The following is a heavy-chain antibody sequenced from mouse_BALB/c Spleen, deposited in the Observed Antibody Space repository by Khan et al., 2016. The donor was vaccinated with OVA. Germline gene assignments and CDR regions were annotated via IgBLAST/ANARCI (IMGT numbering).Heavy chain of an antibody. CDR2: IIPSNDYT. J-gene: IGHJ3*01. CDR1: GHTFTTYT. D-gene: IGHD2-14*01. Sequence: VQLQQSGAELARPGASVKMSCKASGHTFTTYTIHWVKQRPGQGLEWIGYIIPSNDYTNYNQKFKDRATLTADKSSSTAYMQLSSLTSEDSAVYYCVREGAYYRSDGWFAYWGQGTLVTVSA. V-gene: IGHV1-4*01. CDR3: VREGAYYRSDGWFAY.